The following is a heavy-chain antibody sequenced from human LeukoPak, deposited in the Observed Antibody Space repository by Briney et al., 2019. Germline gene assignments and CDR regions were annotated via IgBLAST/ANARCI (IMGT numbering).Heavy chain of an antibody. CDR1: GGSISSYY. V-gene: IGHV4-59*01. CDR3: ARELGYCSGGSCYGWFDP. J-gene: IGHJ5*02. D-gene: IGHD2-15*01. CDR2: IYYSGST. Sequence: SETLSLTCTVSGGSISSYYWSWIRQPPGKGLEWIGYIYYSGSTNYNPSLKSRVPISVDTSKNQFSLKLSSVTAADTAVYYCARELGYCSGGSCYGWFDPWGQGTLVTVSS.